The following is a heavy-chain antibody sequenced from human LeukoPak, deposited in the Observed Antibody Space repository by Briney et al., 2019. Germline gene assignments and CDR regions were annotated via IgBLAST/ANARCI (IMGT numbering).Heavy chain of an antibody. V-gene: IGHV3-30-3*01. J-gene: IGHJ4*02. CDR1: GFTFSSYA. Sequence: QPGRSLRLSCAASGFTFSSYAMHWVRQAPGKGLEWVAVISYDGSNKYYADSVKGRFTISRDNSKNALYLQMNSLRAEDTAVYYCARGGYSSSTICDYWGQGTLVTVSS. CDR2: ISYDGSNK. D-gene: IGHD6-6*01. CDR3: ARGGYSSSTICDY.